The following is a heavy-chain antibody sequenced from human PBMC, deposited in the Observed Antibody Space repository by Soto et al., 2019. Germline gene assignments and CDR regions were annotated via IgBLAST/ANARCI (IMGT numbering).Heavy chain of an antibody. V-gene: IGHV3-30*18. CDR1: GFTFSSYG. CDR2: ISYDGSNK. CDR3: AKDSPHYDFWSGYRNYYYYGMDV. D-gene: IGHD3-3*01. Sequence: GSLRLSCAASGFTFSSYGMHWVRQAPGKGLEWVAVISYDGSNKYYADSVKGRFTISRDNSKNTLYLQMNSLRAEDTAVYYCAKDSPHYDFWSGYRNYYYYGMDVWGQGTTVTVSS. J-gene: IGHJ6*02.